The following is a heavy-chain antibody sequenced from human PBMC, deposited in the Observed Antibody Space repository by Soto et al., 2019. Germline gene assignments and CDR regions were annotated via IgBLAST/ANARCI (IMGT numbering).Heavy chain of an antibody. CDR3: ARADDFWSGYYSYNWFDP. Sequence: SVKVSFKASGGTFSSYAISWVRQAPGQGLEWMGGIIPIFGTANYAQKFQGRVTITADKSTSTAYMELSSLRSEDTAVYYCARADDFWSGYYSYNWFDPWGQGTLVTVSS. CDR2: IIPIFGTA. V-gene: IGHV1-69*06. J-gene: IGHJ5*02. D-gene: IGHD3-3*01. CDR1: GGTFSSYA.